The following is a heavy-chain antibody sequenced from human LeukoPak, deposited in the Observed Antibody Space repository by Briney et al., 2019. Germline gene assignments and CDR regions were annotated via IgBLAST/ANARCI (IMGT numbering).Heavy chain of an antibody. CDR2: ISAYNGNT. CDR1: GGTFSSYA. Sequence: GASVKVSCKASGGTFSSYAISWVRQAPGQGLEWMGWISAYNGNTNYAQKFQGRVTITADESTSTAYMELSSLRSEDTAVYYCAREHSSSSVFDYWGQGTLVTVSS. CDR3: AREHSSSSVFDY. V-gene: IGHV1-69*13. J-gene: IGHJ4*02. D-gene: IGHD6-6*01.